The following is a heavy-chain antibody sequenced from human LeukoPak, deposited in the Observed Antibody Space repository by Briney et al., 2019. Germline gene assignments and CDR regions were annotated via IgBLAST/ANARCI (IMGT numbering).Heavy chain of an antibody. CDR2: IYYTGT. Sequence: PSETLSLTCTVPGDSVTDYYGSWIRQSPGKVLEGIGYIYYTGTSYNPSLKSRVTISADTSKNHFSLKLISVPAADTAVYYCASRKMGTDYWGQGTLVTVSS. D-gene: IGHD7-27*01. J-gene: IGHJ4*02. V-gene: IGHV4-59*02. CDR1: GDSVTDYY. CDR3: ASRKMGTDY.